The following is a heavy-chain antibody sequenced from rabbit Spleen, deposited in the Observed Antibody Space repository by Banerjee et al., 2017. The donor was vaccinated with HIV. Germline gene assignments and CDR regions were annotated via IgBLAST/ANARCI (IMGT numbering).Heavy chain of an antibody. CDR3: ARDGSGGISYHFKL. CDR2: IYTDTDTT. D-gene: IGHD1-1*01. V-gene: IGHV1S45*01. Sequence: QEQLEESGGDLVKPEGSLTLTCTASGFSFSGSYWIWWVRQAPGKGLELIACIYTDTDTTYYASWAKGRFTISKTSSTTVTLQMTSLTAADTATYFCARDGSGGISYHFKLWGPGTLVTVS. CDR1: GFSFSGSYW. J-gene: IGHJ4*01.